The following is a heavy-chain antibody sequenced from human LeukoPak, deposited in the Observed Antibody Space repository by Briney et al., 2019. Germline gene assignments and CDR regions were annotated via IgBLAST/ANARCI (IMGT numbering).Heavy chain of an antibody. CDR1: GGSISSYY. J-gene: IGHJ3*02. CDR2: IYYSGST. V-gene: IGHV4-59*12. Sequence: KTSETLSLTCTVSGGSISSYYWSWIRQPPGKGLEWIGYIYYSGSTNYNPSLKSRVTISVDTSKNQFSLKLSSVTAADTAVYYCARRGGYNRDEAFDIWGQGTMVTVSS. D-gene: IGHD5-24*01. CDR3: ARRGGYNRDEAFDI.